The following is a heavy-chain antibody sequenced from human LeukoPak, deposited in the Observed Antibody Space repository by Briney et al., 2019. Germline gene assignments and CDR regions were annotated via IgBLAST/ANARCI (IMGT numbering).Heavy chain of an antibody. J-gene: IGHJ3*01. V-gene: IGHV3-15*01. D-gene: IGHD1-26*01. Sequence: GGSLRLSCAASGFTFSDAWMSWVRQAPGKGLAWVGRIKSKTDGGTIDYSAPVKGRFTISRDDAKTTVYLQINSLETEETAMYYCTTNDIVGATNDAFDFWGEGTMVTVSS. CDR2: IKSKTDGGTI. CDR1: GFTFSDAW. CDR3: TTNDIVGATNDAFDF.